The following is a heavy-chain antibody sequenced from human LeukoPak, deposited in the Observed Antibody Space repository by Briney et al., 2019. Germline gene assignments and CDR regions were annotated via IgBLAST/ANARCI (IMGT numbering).Heavy chain of an antibody. J-gene: IGHJ3*02. CDR3: ARYDFWSGCNAFDI. V-gene: IGHV4-34*01. CDR1: GGSFSGYY. D-gene: IGHD3-3*01. CDR2: INHSGST. Sequence: SETLSLTCAVYGGSFSGYYWSWIRQPPGKGLEWIGEINHSGSTNYNPSLKSRVTISVDTSKNQFSLKLSSVTAADTAVYYCARYDFWSGCNAFDIWGQGTMVTVSS.